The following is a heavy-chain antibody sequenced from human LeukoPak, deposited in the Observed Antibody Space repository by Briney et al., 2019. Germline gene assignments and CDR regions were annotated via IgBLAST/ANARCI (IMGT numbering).Heavy chain of an antibody. CDR3: ARDVAIVVVPAAIAGPWDY. CDR1: GFTFSSYA. Sequence: GGSLRLSCAASGFTFSSYAMHWVRQAPGKGLEWVAVISHDGSNKYYADSVKGRFTISRGNSKNTLYLQMNSLRAEDTAVYYCARDVAIVVVPAAIAGPWDYWGQGTLVTVSS. J-gene: IGHJ4*02. V-gene: IGHV3-30-3*01. D-gene: IGHD2-2*02. CDR2: ISHDGSNK.